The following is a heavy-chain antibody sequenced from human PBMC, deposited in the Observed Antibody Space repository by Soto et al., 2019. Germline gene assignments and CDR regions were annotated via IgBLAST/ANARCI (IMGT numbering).Heavy chain of an antibody. Sequence: QVQLQQWGAGLLKPSETLSLTCAVYGGFVSSGSYYWSWIRQPPGKGLEWIAEMSHSGGTHFNPSLKRRVTISVDTSKNQFSLKMSSVTAADTALYYCARVERGTATTVVDAFDIWGPGTMVTVSS. J-gene: IGHJ3*02. D-gene: IGHD1-1*01. V-gene: IGHV4-34*01. CDR2: MSHSGGT. CDR1: GGFVSSGSYY. CDR3: ARVERGTATTVVDAFDI.